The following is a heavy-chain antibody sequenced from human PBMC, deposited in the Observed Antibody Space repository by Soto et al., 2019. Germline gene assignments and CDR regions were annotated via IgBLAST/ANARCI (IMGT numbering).Heavy chain of an antibody. Sequence: QVQLVQSGAEVKKPGSSVKVSCKASGGTFSSYAISWVRQAPGHGLEWMGGIIPIFGTANYAQKFQGRVTITADESTSKAYMELSSMRSEDTAVYYCAREIIVERIYYFDYWGQGTLVTVSS. D-gene: IGHD3-22*01. V-gene: IGHV1-69*01. CDR3: AREIIVERIYYFDY. CDR2: IIPIFGTA. CDR1: GGTFSSYA. J-gene: IGHJ4*02.